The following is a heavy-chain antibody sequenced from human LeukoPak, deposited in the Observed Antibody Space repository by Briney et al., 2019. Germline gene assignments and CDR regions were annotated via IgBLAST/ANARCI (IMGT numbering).Heavy chain of an antibody. CDR3: ARGPITTRSHFDY. CDR2: IIPIFATA. CDR1: GGTFSSYA. D-gene: IGHD3-22*01. V-gene: IGHV1-69*13. J-gene: IGHJ4*02. Sequence: SVKVPCKASGGTFSSYAISWVRQAPGQGLEWMGGIIPIFATANYAQKFQGRVTITADESTSTAYMELSSLRSEDTAVYYCARGPITTRSHFDYWGQGTLVTVSS.